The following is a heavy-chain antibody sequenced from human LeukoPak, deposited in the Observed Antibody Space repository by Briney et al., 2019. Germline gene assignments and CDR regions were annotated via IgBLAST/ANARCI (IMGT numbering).Heavy chain of an antibody. CDR3: GRDANYGDYDPVIYYMDV. CDR1: GFTFSIYW. CDR2: IQQDGGKK. Sequence: PGGSLRLSCAASGFTFSIYWMNWVRQAPGKGLEWVAHIQQDGGKKYYVDSVKGRFTISRDNAKNSLFLQTNSLRAEDTAVCYCGRDANYGDYDPVIYYMDVWGKGTTVTVSS. V-gene: IGHV3-7*01. D-gene: IGHD4-17*01. J-gene: IGHJ6*03.